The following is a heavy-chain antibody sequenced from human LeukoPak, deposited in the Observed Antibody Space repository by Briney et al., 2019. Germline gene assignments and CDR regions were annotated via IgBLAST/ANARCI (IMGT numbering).Heavy chain of an antibody. J-gene: IGHJ4*02. CDR2: IKQDGSEE. CDR3: ARGARGNWNDPPGDY. Sequence: GGSLRLSCAASGFTFDNYRMNWVRQAPGKGLEWVANIKQDGSEEYYVHSVKGRFTISRDNAKNSLYLQMNSLRAEDTAVYYCARGARGNWNDPPGDYWGQGTLVTVSS. V-gene: IGHV3-7*01. CDR1: GFTFDNYR. D-gene: IGHD1-1*01.